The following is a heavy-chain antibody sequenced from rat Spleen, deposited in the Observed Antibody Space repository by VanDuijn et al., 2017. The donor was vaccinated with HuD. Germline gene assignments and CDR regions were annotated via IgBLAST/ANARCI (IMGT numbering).Heavy chain of an antibody. CDR3: ARHPWGGAPYY. CDR2: IWPSGST. Sequence: QVQLKESGPGLMQSSETLSLTCTVPGFSLTTNGVGWLRQPLGRGLMWMGTIWPSGSTNYNLAVQSRLSISRDTSKCQVFLKMDSLQPEDTGTYYCARHPWGGAPYYWGQGVMVTVSS. V-gene: IGHV2-72*01. J-gene: IGHJ2*01. D-gene: IGHD5-1*01. CDR1: GFSLTTNG.